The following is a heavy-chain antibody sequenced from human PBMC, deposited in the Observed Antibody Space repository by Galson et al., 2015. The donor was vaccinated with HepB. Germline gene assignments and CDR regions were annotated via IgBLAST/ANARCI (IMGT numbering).Heavy chain of an antibody. V-gene: IGHV3-30*04. J-gene: IGHJ4*02. CDR1: GFTFSSYA. CDR2: ISYDGSNK. CDR3: ARGGGSYSSGYYFDY. Sequence: SLRLSCAASGFTFSSYAMHWVRQAPGKGLEWVAVISYDGSNKYYADSVKGRFTISRDNSKNTLYLQMNSLRAEDTAVYYCARGGGSYSSGYYFDYWGQGTLDTVSS. D-gene: IGHD1-26*01.